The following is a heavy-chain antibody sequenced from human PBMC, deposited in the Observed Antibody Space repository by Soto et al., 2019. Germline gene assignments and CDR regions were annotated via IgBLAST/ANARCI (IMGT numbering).Heavy chain of an antibody. Sequence: SETLPLPCTASHGSISTHYRSCFRQSPGKGLEWIGYIYYAGSFTYNPSLKSRVTISLNTSKNEVSLRLTSVTAADTAVYYCARLGGYYQALDSWGQGTLVTVS. J-gene: IGHJ4*02. CDR3: ARLGGYYQALDS. CDR1: HGSISTHY. CDR2: IYYAGSF. V-gene: IGHV4-59*08. D-gene: IGHD3-22*01.